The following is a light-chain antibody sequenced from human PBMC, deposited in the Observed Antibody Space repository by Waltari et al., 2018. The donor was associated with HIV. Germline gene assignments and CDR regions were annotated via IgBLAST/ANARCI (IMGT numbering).Light chain of an antibody. Sequence: EILMTQSPATLSVSPGERATLSCRASQSVNSNLAWYQQKPGQTPRPLIYGTSTRATDIPDRFSGSGSGTEFTLTISSLQSEDFAVYYCHHYNNWRETFGQGTKVEIK. J-gene: IGKJ1*01. CDR1: QSVNSN. CDR3: HHYNNWRET. V-gene: IGKV3-15*01. CDR2: GTS.